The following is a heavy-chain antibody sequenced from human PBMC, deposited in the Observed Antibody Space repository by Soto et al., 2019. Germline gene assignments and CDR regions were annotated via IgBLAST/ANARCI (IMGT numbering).Heavy chain of an antibody. J-gene: IGHJ1*01. Sequence: SETLSLTCTVSGVSISSYYWSWIRQPPGKGLEWIGYIYYSGSTNYNPSLKSRVTISVDTSKNQFSLKLSSVTAADTAVYYCASGTTVTREYFQHWGQGTLVTVSS. D-gene: IGHD4-17*01. V-gene: IGHV4-59*08. CDR1: GVSISSYY. CDR2: IYYSGST. CDR3: ASGTTVTREYFQH.